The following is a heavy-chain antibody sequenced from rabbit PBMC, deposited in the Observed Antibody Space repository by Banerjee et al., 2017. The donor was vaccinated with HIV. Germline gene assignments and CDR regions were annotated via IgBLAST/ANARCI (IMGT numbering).Heavy chain of an antibody. Sequence: LEESGGDLVKPGASLTLTCKASGLDFSNYYMSWVRQAPGKGLEWIGIIYGDKGSPDYATWAKGRFTISRTSSTTVALQMTSLTGADTATYFCARCNKYDDYGDVWLDLWGQGTLVTVS. D-gene: IGHD2-1*01. V-gene: IGHV1S40*01. CDR3: ARCNKYDDYGDVWLDL. CDR1: GLDFSNYY. J-gene: IGHJ5*01. CDR2: IYGDKGSP.